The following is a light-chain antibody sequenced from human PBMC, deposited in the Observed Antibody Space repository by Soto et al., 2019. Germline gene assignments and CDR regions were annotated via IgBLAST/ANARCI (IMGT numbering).Light chain of an antibody. J-gene: IGLJ2*01. Sequence: QSVLTQPASVSGSPGQSITISCTGTNSDVGAFEYVSWYQQHPGKAPKILIYEVSNRPSGVSNRFSGSKSGNTASLTISGLQAEDEADYYCSSYTGSTTVVFGGVTKVTVL. CDR1: NSDVGAFEY. CDR3: SSYTGSTTVV. CDR2: EVS. V-gene: IGLV2-14*01.